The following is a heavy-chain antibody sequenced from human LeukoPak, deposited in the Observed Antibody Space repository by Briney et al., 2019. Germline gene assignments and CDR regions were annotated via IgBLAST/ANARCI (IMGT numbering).Heavy chain of an antibody. J-gene: IGHJ4*02. CDR2: IYYSGST. CDR3: AGKEFGGSGLYGSGSFDY. CDR1: GGSISSYY. Sequence: SETLSLTCTVSGGSISSYYWSWIRQPPGKGLEWVGYIYYSGSTNYNPSLKSRVTISVDTSKNQFSLKLSSVTAADTAVYYCAGKEFGGSGLYGSGSFDYWGQGTLVTVSS. V-gene: IGHV4-59*01. D-gene: IGHD3-10*01.